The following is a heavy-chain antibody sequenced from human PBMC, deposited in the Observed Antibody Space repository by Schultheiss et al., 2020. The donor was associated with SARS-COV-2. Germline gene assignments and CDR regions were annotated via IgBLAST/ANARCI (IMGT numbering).Heavy chain of an antibody. V-gene: IGHV4-61*01. Sequence: SETLSLTCTVSGGSVSKTNYYWSWIRQPPGKGPEWIGYIYYSGSTNYNPSLKSRVTISVDTSKNQFSLKLSSVTAADTAVYYCARGNSGWYGDYYYGMDVWGQGTTVTVSS. CDR1: GGSVSKTNYY. CDR3: ARGNSGWYGDYYYGMDV. CDR2: IYYSGST. D-gene: IGHD6-19*01. J-gene: IGHJ6*02.